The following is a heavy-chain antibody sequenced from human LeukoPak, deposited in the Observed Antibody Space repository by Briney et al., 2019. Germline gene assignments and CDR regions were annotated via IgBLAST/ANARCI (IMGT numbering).Heavy chain of an antibody. Sequence: GGPLRLFCAACGFTFSNAWMSWVRQAPGKGLEWVGRIKNKTDGGTKDYAAPVKGRFTISRDDSKNTLYLQMNSLKTEDTAVYYCTTDPAFLQLWLRDYWGQGTLVTVSS. J-gene: IGHJ4*02. D-gene: IGHD5-18*01. CDR2: IKNKTDGGTK. CDR3: TTDPAFLQLWLRDY. CDR1: GFTFSNAW. V-gene: IGHV3-15*01.